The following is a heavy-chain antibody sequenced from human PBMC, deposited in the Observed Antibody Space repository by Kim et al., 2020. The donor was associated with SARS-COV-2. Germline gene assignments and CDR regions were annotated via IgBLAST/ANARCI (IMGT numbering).Heavy chain of an antibody. CDR2: IDPSDGAA. D-gene: IGHD5-18*01. J-gene: IGHJ6*02. V-gene: IGHV1-46*01. Sequence: ASVKVSCKAFGYTLTNSYMHWVRQAPGQGLEWMGIIDPSDGAANYAQKFQGRVTMTRDTPTRSVYLELSSLRSEDTAFYYCARDPRDTSMLNYHNFFYGMDVWRQGPTVTLSS. CDR3: ARDPRDTSMLNYHNFFYGMDV. CDR1: GYTLTNSY.